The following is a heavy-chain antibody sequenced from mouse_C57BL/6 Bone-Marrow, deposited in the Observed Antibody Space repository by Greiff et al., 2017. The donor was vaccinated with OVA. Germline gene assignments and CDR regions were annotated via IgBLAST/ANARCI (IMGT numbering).Heavy chain of an antibody. CDR3: ARDGYYSNLYYFDY. J-gene: IGHJ2*01. CDR2: ISYDGSN. D-gene: IGHD2-5*01. V-gene: IGHV3-6*01. Sequence: DVKLQESGPGLVKPSQSLSLTCSVTGYSITSGYYWNWIRQFPGNKLEWMGYISYDGSNNYNPSLKNRISITRDTSKNQFFLKLNSVTTEDTATYYCARDGYYSNLYYFDYWGQGTTLTVSS. CDR1: GYSITSGYY.